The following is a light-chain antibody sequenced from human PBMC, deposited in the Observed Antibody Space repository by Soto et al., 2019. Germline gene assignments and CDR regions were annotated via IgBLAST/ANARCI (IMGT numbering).Light chain of an antibody. CDR2: ATS. V-gene: IGKV3-20*01. J-gene: IGKJ2*03. CDR3: QQYGNSPRYS. Sequence: EIVLTQSPGTLSLSPVERVTLSCRASQSVSSNYLAWYQQKPGQAPRLLIYATSSRATGIPDRFSGSGSGTDFTLTINRLEPEDFAVYYCQQYGNSPRYSFGQGTRLEIK. CDR1: QSVSSNY.